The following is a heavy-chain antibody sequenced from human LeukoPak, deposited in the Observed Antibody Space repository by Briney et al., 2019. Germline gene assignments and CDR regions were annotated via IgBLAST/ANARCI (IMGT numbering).Heavy chain of an antibody. V-gene: IGHV3-53*01. CDR3: ARDLYGYYGSGSWQPHDAFDI. D-gene: IGHD3-10*01. CDR1: GFTVSSSY. Sequence: PGGSLRLSCAASGFTVSSSYMSWVRQAPGKGLEWVSVIYSGGSTYYADSVKGRFTISRDNSKNTLYLQMNSLRAEDTAVYYCARDLYGYYGSGSWQPHDAFDIWGQGTMVTVSS. CDR2: IYSGGST. J-gene: IGHJ3*02.